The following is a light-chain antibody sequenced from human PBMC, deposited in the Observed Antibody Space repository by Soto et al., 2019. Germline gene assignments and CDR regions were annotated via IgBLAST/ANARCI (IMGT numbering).Light chain of an antibody. CDR3: QQNNNWPPWT. V-gene: IGKV3-15*01. CDR2: GPS. Sequence: EIGMTQSPATLSVSPGERATLSGRASQSVSNKLACYQQNPGQAPRLLLYGPSPRATVIPARVSGSGSGTDCTLPISSLQCADCAVYSCQQNNNWPPWTFGQGTKVEIK. J-gene: IGKJ1*01. CDR1: QSVSNK.